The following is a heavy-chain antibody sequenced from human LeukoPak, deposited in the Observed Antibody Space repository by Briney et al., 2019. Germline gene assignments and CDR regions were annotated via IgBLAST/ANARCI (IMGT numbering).Heavy chain of an antibody. CDR3: AKIAETSGIYGQGYDY. J-gene: IGHJ4*02. D-gene: IGHD1-26*01. CDR2: ISGSGDNT. CDR1: GFSFRTYG. V-gene: IGHV3-23*01. Sequence: GGSLRLSCAASGFSFRTYGMSWVRQAPGKRLEWVSGISGSGDNTHNADFVKGRFTISRDNSKNTLYLQMNSLRAEDTAVYYYAKIAETSGIYGQGYDYWGQGTLVTVSS.